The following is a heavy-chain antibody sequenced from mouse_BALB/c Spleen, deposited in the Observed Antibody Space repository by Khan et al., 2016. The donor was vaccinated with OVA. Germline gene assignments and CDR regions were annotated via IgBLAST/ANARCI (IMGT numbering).Heavy chain of an antibody. J-gene: IGHJ2*01. Sequence: EVQLVESGPGLVKPSQSLSLTCTVTGYSITSGYAWNWIRQFPGNKLEWMGYISYSDVTNYNPSPKSRISITRDTSKNQFFLQLNSVTTEDTATYYCARGNYYGYYFDYWGQGTTLTVSS. CDR3: ARGNYYGYYFDY. CDR2: ISYSDVT. V-gene: IGHV3-2*02. D-gene: IGHD1-1*01. CDR1: GYSITSGYA.